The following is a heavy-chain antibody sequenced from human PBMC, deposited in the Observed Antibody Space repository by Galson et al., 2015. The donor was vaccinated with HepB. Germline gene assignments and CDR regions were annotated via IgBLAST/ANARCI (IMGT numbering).Heavy chain of an antibody. Sequence: SVKVSCKASGGTFSSYAISWVRQAPGQGLEWMGGIIPIFGTANYAQKFQGRVTITADESTSTAYMELSSLRSEDTAVYYCARAFDCGGDCYHARWTWYYYYMDVWGKGTTVTVSS. CDR1: GGTFSSYA. CDR2: IIPIFGTA. D-gene: IGHD2-21*01. CDR3: ARAFDCGGDCYHARWTWYYYYMDV. J-gene: IGHJ6*03. V-gene: IGHV1-69*13.